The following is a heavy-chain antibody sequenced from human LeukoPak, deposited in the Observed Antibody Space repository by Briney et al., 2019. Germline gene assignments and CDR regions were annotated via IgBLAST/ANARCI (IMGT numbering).Heavy chain of an antibody. CDR3: AKDLSSVVVVPAAIESPLGY. CDR1: GFTFSSYG. CDR2: IRYDGSNK. J-gene: IGHJ4*02. Sequence: GGSLRLSCAASGFTFSSYGMHWVRQAPGKGLEWVAFIRYDGSNKYYADSVKGRFTISRDNSKNTLCLQMNSLRAEDTAVYYCAKDLSSVVVVPAAIESPLGYWGQGTLVTVSS. D-gene: IGHD2-2*01. V-gene: IGHV3-30*02.